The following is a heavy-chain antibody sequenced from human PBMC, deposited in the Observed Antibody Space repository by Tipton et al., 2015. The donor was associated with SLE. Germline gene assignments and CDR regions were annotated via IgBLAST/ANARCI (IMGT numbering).Heavy chain of an antibody. Sequence: SLRLSCAASGFTFSGSAMHWVRQASGKGLEWVGRIRIKADSYATAYAASVKGRFTISRDDSKNTAYLQMNSLKTEDTAVYYCTRRSIEYGDAFDIWGQGTMVTVSS. J-gene: IGHJ3*02. V-gene: IGHV3-73*01. CDR3: TRRSIEYGDAFDI. CDR2: IRIKADSYAT. D-gene: IGHD4/OR15-4a*01. CDR1: GFTFSGSA.